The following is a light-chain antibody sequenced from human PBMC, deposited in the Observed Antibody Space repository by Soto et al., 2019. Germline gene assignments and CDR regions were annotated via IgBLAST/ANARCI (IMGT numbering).Light chain of an antibody. Sequence: QSALTQPASVSGSPGQSITISCTGTISDVGGYNYVSWYQQHPGKAPKLMIYEVSNRPSGVSNRFSGSKSGNTASLTISGLRAEDAADYYCGSYTSSSAPFVFGTGTKVTVL. CDR1: ISDVGGYNY. V-gene: IGLV2-14*01. CDR3: GSYTSSSAPFV. J-gene: IGLJ1*01. CDR2: EVS.